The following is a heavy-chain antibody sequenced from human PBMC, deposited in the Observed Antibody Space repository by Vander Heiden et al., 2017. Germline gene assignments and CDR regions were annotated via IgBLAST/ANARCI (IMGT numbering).Heavy chain of an antibody. V-gene: IGHV2-5*01. D-gene: IGHD3-3*01. J-gene: IGHJ4*02. CDR2: IYGNDEK. Sequence: QITSKESGPTLVKPTQTLTLTCTFSGFSLSTTEVGVGWIRQPPGKALEWLALIYGNDEKRFRPSRKSRLSITKDTSKNQVVLTLTNMDPVDTATYYCAHTLQLLEWSTYYFDSWGQGALVIVSS. CDR3: AHTLQLLEWSTYYFDS. CDR1: GFSLSTTEVG.